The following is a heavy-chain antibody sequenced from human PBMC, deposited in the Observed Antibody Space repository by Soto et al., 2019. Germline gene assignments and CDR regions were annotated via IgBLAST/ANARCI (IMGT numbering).Heavy chain of an antibody. D-gene: IGHD6-13*01. J-gene: IGHJ2*01. CDR3: AKDLRGPEAGTWYFDL. CDR2: ITATGDRA. CDR1: GLTFRNYA. Sequence: EVHLLESGGGLVQPGGSLRLSCAASGLTFRNYAMGWVRQAPGKGLEWVSAITATGDRAQYIDSVRGRFTISRDNSQNTLYMQMNCLRAEDTAVYYCAKDLRGPEAGTWYFDLWCRGSLVTVSS. V-gene: IGHV3-23*01.